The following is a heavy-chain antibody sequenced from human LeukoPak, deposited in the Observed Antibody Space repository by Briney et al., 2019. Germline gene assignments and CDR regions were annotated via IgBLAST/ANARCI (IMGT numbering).Heavy chain of an antibody. CDR1: GDSISSNTFY. V-gene: IGHV4-61*09. CDR2: IYFSAST. Sequence: KSSETLSLTCTVSGDSISSNTFYWSWIRQSAGKGLEWIGHIYFSASTNYNPSLKSRVTISVDTSKNQFSLKLSSVTAADTAVYYCARDSPWQQTGIDPWGQGTLVTVSS. CDR3: ARDSPWQQTGIDP. D-gene: IGHD3-10*01. J-gene: IGHJ5*02.